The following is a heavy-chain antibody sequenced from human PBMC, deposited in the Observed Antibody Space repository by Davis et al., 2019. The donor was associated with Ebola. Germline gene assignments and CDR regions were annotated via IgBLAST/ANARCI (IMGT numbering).Heavy chain of an antibody. CDR1: GDSVSSNGAA. CDR2: IYYRSKWYS. CDR3: ARLDDYSFYFDY. Sequence: SQTLSLTRAISGDSVSSNGAAWNWIRQSPSRGLEWLGRIYYRSKWYSDYAVSVKSRIIINADTSKNQFSLQLNSVTAADTAVYYCARLDDYSFYFDYWGQGTLVTVSS. V-gene: IGHV6-1*01. D-gene: IGHD4-11*01. J-gene: IGHJ4*02.